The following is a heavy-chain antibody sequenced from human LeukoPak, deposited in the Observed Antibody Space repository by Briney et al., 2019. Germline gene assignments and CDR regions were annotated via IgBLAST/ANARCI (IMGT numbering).Heavy chain of an antibody. CDR3: ARNASDSGTSYFDY. J-gene: IGHJ4*02. CDR1: GGSISSGTYY. Sequence: SETLSLTCTVSGGSISSGTYYWGWVRQPPGKGLGWIGSIYSGSTSYNPSLKSRVTISVDTSKNQFSLKLDSVTAADTAVYYCARNASDSGTSYFDYWGQGTLVTVSS. D-gene: IGHD1-26*01. V-gene: IGHV4-39*01. CDR2: IYSGST.